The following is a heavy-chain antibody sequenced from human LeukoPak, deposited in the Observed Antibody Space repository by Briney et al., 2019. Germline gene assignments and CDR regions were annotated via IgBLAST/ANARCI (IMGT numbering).Heavy chain of an antibody. V-gene: IGHV4-34*01. CDR3: VRVGMINTMVRGVKRGNIDY. J-gene: IGHJ4*02. Sequence: PSETLSLTCAVYGGSFCGYYWSWIRQPPGRGLEWIGEINHSGSTNFNPSLKSRVTLSVDTCKNQFSLRLSSVTAADTAGFYCVRVGMINTMVRGVKRGNIDYWGQGTLVTVSS. CDR1: GGSFCGYY. D-gene: IGHD3-10*01. CDR2: INHSGST.